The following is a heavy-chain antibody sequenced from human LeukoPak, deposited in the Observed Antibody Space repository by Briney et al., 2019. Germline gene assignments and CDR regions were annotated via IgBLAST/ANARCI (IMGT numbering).Heavy chain of an antibody. J-gene: IGHJ4*02. D-gene: IGHD2-15*01. CDR2: ISNNGGYT. V-gene: IGHV3-23*01. Sequence: PGGSLRLSCAASGFTFSSSAMSWVRQAPGKGLEWVPAISNNGGYTYYADSVQGRFTISGDNSKSTLCLQMNSLRAEDTAVYYCAKQLGYCSDGSCYFPYWGQGTLVTVSS. CDR1: GFTFSSSA. CDR3: AKQLGYCSDGSCYFPY.